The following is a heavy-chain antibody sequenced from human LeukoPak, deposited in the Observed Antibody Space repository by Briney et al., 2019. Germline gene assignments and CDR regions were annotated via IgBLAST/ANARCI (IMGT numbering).Heavy chain of an antibody. Sequence: AGGSLRLSRAASGFTLSSYWMHWVRQAPGKGLVWVSRINSDGSSTSYADSVKGRFTISRDNAKNTLYLQMNSLRAEDTAVYYCARDYCSGGSCYFDYWGQGTLVTVSS. D-gene: IGHD2-15*01. V-gene: IGHV3-74*01. CDR1: GFTLSSYW. CDR2: INSDGSST. CDR3: ARDYCSGGSCYFDY. J-gene: IGHJ4*02.